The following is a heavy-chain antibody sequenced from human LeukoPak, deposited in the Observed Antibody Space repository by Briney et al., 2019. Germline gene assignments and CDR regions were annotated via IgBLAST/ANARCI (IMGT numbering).Heavy chain of an antibody. D-gene: IGHD2-2*02. J-gene: IGHJ3*02. V-gene: IGHV1-69*02. CDR1: GGTFSSYT. CDR3: ARAPTIPYCSSTSCYSRNAFDI. Sequence: GSSVKVSCKASGGTFSSYTISWVRQAPGQGLEWMGRIIPILGIANYAQKFRGRVTITADKSTSTAYMELSSLRSEDTAVYYCARAPTIPYCSSTSCYSRNAFDIWGQGTMVTVSS. CDR2: IIPILGIA.